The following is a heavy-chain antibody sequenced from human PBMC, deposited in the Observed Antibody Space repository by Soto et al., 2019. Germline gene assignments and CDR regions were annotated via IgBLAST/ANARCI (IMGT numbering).Heavy chain of an antibody. J-gene: IGHJ4*02. CDR3: ARSREIIASAGSFDY. D-gene: IGHD6-25*01. Sequence: EVQLLESGGGLVQPGGSLRLSCAASGFTFSSHVMIWVRQAPGKGLEWVSGISTGGGSKDYADSVKGRFTNSRDNSKNTLHLQMKSLRAEDTAVYYCARSREIIASAGSFDYWGQGTLVTVSS. V-gene: IGHV3-23*01. CDR1: GFTFSSHV. CDR2: ISTGGGSK.